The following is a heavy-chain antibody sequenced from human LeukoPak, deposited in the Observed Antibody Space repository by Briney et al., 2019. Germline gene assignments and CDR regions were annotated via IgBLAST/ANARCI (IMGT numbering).Heavy chain of an antibody. CDR3: ARRGDSSSWTFDY. CDR2: IYYSGST. V-gene: IGHV4-59*08. D-gene: IGHD6-13*01. CDR1: GGSISSYY. J-gene: IGHJ4*02. Sequence: SETLSLTCTASGGSISSYYWSWIRQPPGKGLEWIGYIYYSGSTNYNPSLKSRVTISVDTSKNQFSLKLSSVTAADTAVYYCARRGDSSSWTFDYWGQGTLVTVSS.